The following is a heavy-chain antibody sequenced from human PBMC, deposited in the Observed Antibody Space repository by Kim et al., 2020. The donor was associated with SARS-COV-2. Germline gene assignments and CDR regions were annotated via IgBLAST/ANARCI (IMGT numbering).Heavy chain of an antibody. V-gene: IGHV3-11*06. D-gene: IGHD6-13*01. CDR3: ARDNVAAAGIPDHDAFDI. J-gene: IGHJ3*02. Sequence: KGRFTISRDNAKTSLYLQMNSLRAEDTAVYYCARDNVAAAGIPDHDAFDIWGQGTMVTVSS.